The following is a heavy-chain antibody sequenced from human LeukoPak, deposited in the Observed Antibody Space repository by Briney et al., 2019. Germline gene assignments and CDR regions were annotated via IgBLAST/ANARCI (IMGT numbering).Heavy chain of an antibody. CDR1: GGSISSYY. D-gene: IGHD2-2*01. CDR2: IYHSGST. Sequence: PSETLSLTCTVSGGSISSYYWSWIRQPPGKGLEWIGYIYHSGSTYYNPSLKSRVTISVDRSKNQFSLKLSSVTAADTAVYYCARRLPLGYCSSTSCEAFDYWGQGTLVTVST. J-gene: IGHJ4*02. V-gene: IGHV4-59*12. CDR3: ARRLPLGYCSSTSCEAFDY.